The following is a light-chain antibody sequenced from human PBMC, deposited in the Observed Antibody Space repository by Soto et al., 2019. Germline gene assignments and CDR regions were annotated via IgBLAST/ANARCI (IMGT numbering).Light chain of an antibody. J-gene: IGKJ1*01. Sequence: DIVMTQSPDSLAVSLGERATINCKSSQSVLYSSNNKNYLAWYQQKPGQPPKLLIYWASTRESGVPDRFSGRGSGTDFTLTISSLQAEYVAVYYCQQYYSTPRTFGKGTKVEIK. CDR2: WAS. CDR3: QQYYSTPRT. V-gene: IGKV4-1*01. CDR1: QSVLYSSNNKNY.